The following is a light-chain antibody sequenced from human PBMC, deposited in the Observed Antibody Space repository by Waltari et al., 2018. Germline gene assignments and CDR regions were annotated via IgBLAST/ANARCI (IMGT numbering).Light chain of an antibody. CDR1: QGISSW. CDR3: QQANIFPLT. J-gene: IGKJ4*02. Sequence: DIQMTQSPSSVSASVGDRVTITCRASQGISSWLVWYQQKPGKDPKLLIYAASRLQSGVPSRFSGSGSGTDFSLTISSLQPEDFATYYCQQANIFPLTFGGGTKVEIK. CDR2: AAS. V-gene: IGKV1D-12*01.